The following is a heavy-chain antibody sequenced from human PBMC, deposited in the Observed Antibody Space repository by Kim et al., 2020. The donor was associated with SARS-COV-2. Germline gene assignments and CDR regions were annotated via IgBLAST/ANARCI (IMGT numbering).Heavy chain of an antibody. D-gene: IGHD6-13*01. CDR3: ARDSIAAAGNLFDY. Sequence: ADSVKGRFTISRDNSKNTLYLQMNSLRAEDTAVYYCARDSIAAAGNLFDYWGQGTLVTVSS. J-gene: IGHJ4*02. V-gene: IGHV3-30*07.